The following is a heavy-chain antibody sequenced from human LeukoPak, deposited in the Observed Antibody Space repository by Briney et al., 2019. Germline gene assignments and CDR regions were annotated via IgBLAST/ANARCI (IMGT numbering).Heavy chain of an antibody. Sequence: PSETLSLTCTVSGGSISSYYWSWIRQPPGKGREWVVYIYYSGSTNSNPSLKSRVTISVDTSKSQFSLKLSSVTAADTAVYYCARARGDYGDYEDAFDIWGQGTMVTVSS. D-gene: IGHD4-17*01. CDR3: ARARGDYGDYEDAFDI. CDR2: IYYSGST. V-gene: IGHV4-59*01. J-gene: IGHJ3*02. CDR1: GGSISSYY.